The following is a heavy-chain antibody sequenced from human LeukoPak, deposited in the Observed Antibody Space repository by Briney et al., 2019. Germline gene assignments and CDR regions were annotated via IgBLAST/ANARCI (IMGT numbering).Heavy chain of an antibody. Sequence: SETLSLTCTVSGGSISSYYWSWIRQPPGKGLEWIGYIYYSGSTNYNPSLKSRVTISVDTSKNQFSLKLSSVTAADTAVYYCARATYSSSLYFDYWAREPWSPSPQ. V-gene: IGHV4-59*01. CDR2: IYYSGST. J-gene: IGHJ4*02. CDR3: ARATYSSSLYFDY. CDR1: GGSISSYY. D-gene: IGHD6-6*01.